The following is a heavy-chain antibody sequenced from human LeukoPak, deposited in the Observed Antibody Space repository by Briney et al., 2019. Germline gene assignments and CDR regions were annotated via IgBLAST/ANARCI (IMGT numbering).Heavy chain of an antibody. CDR3: ARGSRGGFWSGYYTGRRGGFDY. V-gene: IGHV4-34*01. Sequence: SETLSLTCAVYGGSFSGYYWSWIRQPPGKGLEWIGEINHSGSTNYNPSLKSRVTISVDTSKNQFSLKLSSVTAADTAVYYCARGSRGGFWSGYYTGRRGGFDYWGQGTLVTVSS. CDR2: INHSGST. CDR1: GGSFSGYY. J-gene: IGHJ4*02. D-gene: IGHD3-3*01.